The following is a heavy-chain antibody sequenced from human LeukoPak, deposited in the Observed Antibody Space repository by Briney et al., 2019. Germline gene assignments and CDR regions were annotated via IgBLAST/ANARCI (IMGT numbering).Heavy chain of an antibody. D-gene: IGHD3-16*02. V-gene: IGHV1-69*05. J-gene: IGHJ4*02. CDR2: IIPIFGTA. CDR3: ARAASYDYVWGSYRYALDY. CDR1: GGTFSSYA. Sequence: SVKVSCKASGGTFSSYAISWVRQAPGQGLEWMGGIIPIFGTANYAQKFQGRVTITTDESTSTAYMELSGLRSEDTAVYYCARAASYDYVWGSYRYALDYWGQGTLVTVSS.